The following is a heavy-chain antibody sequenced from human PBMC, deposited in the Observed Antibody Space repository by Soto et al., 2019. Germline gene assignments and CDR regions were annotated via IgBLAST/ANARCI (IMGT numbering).Heavy chain of an antibody. CDR1: GYTFSAYY. Sequence: ASVKVSCKASGYTFSAYYLNWVRQAPGQGLEWVGRINPKTGVTDYAEKFQDRVTMTSDTSVSTGYMDLRRLTSDDTAVYYCARDTTGSSRGNWFDPWGQGTLVTVSS. V-gene: IGHV1-2*06. D-gene: IGHD3-10*01. CDR2: INPKTGVT. CDR3: ARDTTGSSRGNWFDP. J-gene: IGHJ5*02.